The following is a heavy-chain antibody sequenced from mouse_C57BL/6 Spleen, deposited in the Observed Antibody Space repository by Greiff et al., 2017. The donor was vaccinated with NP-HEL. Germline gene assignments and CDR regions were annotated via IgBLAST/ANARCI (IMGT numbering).Heavy chain of an antibody. J-gene: IGHJ4*01. CDR1: GYTFTDYN. V-gene: IGHV1-22*01. CDR3: ANYYGSRVLYYAMDY. D-gene: IGHD1-1*01. Sequence: EVQLQQSGPELVKPGASVKMSCKASGYTFTDYNMHWVKQSHGKSLEWIGYINPNNGGTSYNQKFKGKATLTVNKSSSTAYMELRSLTSEDSAVYYCANYYGSRVLYYAMDYWGQGTSVTVSS. CDR2: INPNNGGT.